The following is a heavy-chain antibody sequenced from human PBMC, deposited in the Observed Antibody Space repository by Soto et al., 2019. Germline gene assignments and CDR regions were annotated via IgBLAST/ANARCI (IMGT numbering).Heavy chain of an antibody. J-gene: IGHJ4*02. CDR1: GFTFSSYA. D-gene: IGHD3-22*01. CDR2: ISCSGGST. V-gene: IGHV3-23*01. CDR3: AKDRYYDSSGYYGY. Sequence: PGGSLRLSCAASGFTFSSYAMSWVRQAPGKGLEWVSAISCSGGSTDYADSVKGRFTISRDNAKNSPYLQMNSLRAEDTALYYCAKDRYYDSSGYYGYWGQGTLVTVSS.